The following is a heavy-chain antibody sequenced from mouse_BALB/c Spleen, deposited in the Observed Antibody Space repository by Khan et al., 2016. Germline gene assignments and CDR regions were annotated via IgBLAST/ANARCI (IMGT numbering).Heavy chain of an antibody. D-gene: IGHD2-4*01. CDR1: GYSFTNYG. J-gene: IGHJ3*01. CDR2: IDTNTGEP. Sequence: QIQLVQSGPELKKPGETVKISCKASGYSFTNYGMNWVKQAPGKGLKWMGWIDTNTGEPTYAEEFKGRFAFSLETSAITASLQFNNLNTDDTATYFCARWGYDYAWFAYWGQGTLVTVSA. CDR3: ARWGYDYAWFAY. V-gene: IGHV9-3*02.